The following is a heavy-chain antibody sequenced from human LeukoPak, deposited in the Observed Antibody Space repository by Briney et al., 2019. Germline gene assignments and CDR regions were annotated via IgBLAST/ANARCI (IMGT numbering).Heavy chain of an antibody. CDR2: IYYSGST. J-gene: IGHJ4*02. CDR3: ARGYLGGSYPTSFDC. V-gene: IGHV4-59*01. CDR1: GGSISTYY. Sequence: PSETLSLTCTVSGGSISTYYWSWLRQPPGKGLEWIGYIYYSGSTNYNPSLKSRVTISVDMSKNQFSLKLSSVTAADTAVYYCARGYLGGSYPTSFDCWGQGTLVTVSS. D-gene: IGHD1-26*01.